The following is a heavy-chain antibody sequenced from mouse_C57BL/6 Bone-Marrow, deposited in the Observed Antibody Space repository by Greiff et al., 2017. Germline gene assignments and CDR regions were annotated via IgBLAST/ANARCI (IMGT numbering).Heavy chain of an antibody. Sequence: VQLQQSGPELVKPGASVKIPCKASGYTFTDYNMDWVKQSHGKSLEWIGDINPNNGGTIYNQKFKGKATLTVDKSSSTAYMELRSLTSEDTAVYYCARTELYYYGSSPFAYWGQGTLVTVSA. CDR1: GYTFTDYN. J-gene: IGHJ3*01. CDR3: ARTELYYYGSSPFAY. V-gene: IGHV1-18*01. D-gene: IGHD1-1*01. CDR2: INPNNGGT.